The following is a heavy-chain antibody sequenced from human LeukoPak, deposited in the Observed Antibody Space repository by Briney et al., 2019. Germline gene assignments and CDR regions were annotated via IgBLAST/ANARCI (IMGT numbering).Heavy chain of an antibody. CDR1: GFTFSSYA. D-gene: IGHD4-23*01. CDR3: AKCFMVTPYAFDI. Sequence: AGGSLRLSCAASGFTFSSYAMSWVRQAPGKGLEWVSAISGSGGSTYYADSVKGRFTISRDNSKNTLYPQMNSLRAEDTAVYYCAKCFMVTPYAFDIWGQGTMVTVSS. V-gene: IGHV3-23*01. J-gene: IGHJ3*02. CDR2: ISGSGGST.